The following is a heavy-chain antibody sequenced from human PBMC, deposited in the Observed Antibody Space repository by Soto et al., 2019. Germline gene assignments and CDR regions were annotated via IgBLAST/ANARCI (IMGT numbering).Heavy chain of an antibody. Sequence: GGSLRLSCVASGFTFSIYAMNWVRQAPGKGLEWVSAINIGGGSTHYADSVKGRFTISRDNSKNTLYLQMNSLTAEDTAVYYCEKDRAGSSWFYGLDVWGQGTTVTVSS. CDR2: INIGGGST. CDR3: EKDRAGSSWFYGLDV. V-gene: IGHV3-23*01. D-gene: IGHD6-19*01. CDR1: GFTFSIYA. J-gene: IGHJ6*02.